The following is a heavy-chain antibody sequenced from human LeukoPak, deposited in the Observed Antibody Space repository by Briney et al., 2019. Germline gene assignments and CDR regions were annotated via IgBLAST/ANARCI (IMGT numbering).Heavy chain of an antibody. CDR2: ISAYNGNT. CDR1: GYTFTGYY. Sequence: ASVKVSCKASGYTFTGYYMHWVRQAPGQGLEWMGWISAYNGNTNYAQKLQGRVTMTTDTSTSTAYMELRSLRSDGTAVYYCARGYDILTGSSYFDYWGQGTLVTVSS. V-gene: IGHV1-18*04. D-gene: IGHD3-9*01. J-gene: IGHJ4*02. CDR3: ARGYDILTGSSYFDY.